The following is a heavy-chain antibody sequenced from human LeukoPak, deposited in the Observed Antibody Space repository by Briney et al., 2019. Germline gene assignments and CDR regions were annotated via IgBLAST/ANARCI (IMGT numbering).Heavy chain of an antibody. CDR1: GYTFTSYG. Sequence: GASVKVSCKASGYTFTSYGISWVRQAPGRGLEWMGWINAYNGNTNYAQKFQGRVTMTTDTSASTGYMELRSLRSDDTAIYYCARDYGAGSYGDYWGQGTLVTVSS. D-gene: IGHD3-10*01. CDR3: ARDYGAGSYGDY. CDR2: INAYNGNT. J-gene: IGHJ4*02. V-gene: IGHV1-18*01.